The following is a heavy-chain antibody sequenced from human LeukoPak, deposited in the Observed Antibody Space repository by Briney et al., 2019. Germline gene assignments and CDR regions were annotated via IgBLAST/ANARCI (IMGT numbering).Heavy chain of an antibody. J-gene: IGHJ4*02. CDR2: ISYDGRNK. CDR3: AKGPLRVTAAAIDY. V-gene: IGHV3-30*18. CDR1: GFTFNNYG. D-gene: IGHD2-2*01. Sequence: GGSLRLSCAASGFTFNNYGMHWVRQAPGKGLEWVAVISYDGRNKHYPDSVKGRFTISRDISTDTLWLQMDSLRTEDTAVYYWAKGPLRVTAAAIDYWGQGTLVTVSS.